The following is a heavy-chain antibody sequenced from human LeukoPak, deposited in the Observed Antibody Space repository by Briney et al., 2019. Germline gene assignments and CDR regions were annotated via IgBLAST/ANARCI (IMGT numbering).Heavy chain of an antibody. CDR3: ARWGGTRQYYFDY. CDR1: GFIFSDYG. CDR2: TRFDGSIK. V-gene: IGHV3-33*01. Sequence: PGRSLRLSCALSGFIFSDYGFHWVRQAPSKGLEWVAVTRFDGSIKQYADSVKGRFTISRDDSKNTLYLQMNFLKSEDTAVYYCARWGGTRQYYFDYWGQGTLVTVSS. J-gene: IGHJ4*02. D-gene: IGHD1-1*01.